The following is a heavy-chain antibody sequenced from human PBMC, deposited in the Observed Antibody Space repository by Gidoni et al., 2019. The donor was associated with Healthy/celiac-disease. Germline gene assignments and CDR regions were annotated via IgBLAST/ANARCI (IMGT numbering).Heavy chain of an antibody. CDR3: AKGAAGGRAPHFDY. V-gene: IGHV3-9*01. Sequence: EVQLVESGGGLVQPGRSLRLSCAASGFPFDDYAMHWVRQAPGKGLEWVSGISWNSGSIGYADSVKGRFTISRDNAKNSLYLQMNSLRAEDTALYYCAKGAAGGRAPHFDYWGQGTLVTVSS. D-gene: IGHD6-13*01. CDR2: ISWNSGSI. CDR1: GFPFDDYA. J-gene: IGHJ4*02.